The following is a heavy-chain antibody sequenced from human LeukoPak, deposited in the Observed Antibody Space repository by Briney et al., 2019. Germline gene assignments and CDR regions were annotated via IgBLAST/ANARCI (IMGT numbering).Heavy chain of an antibody. CDR1: GYTFTTYG. V-gene: IGHV1-18*01. J-gene: IGHJ4*02. D-gene: IGHD6-19*01. CDR3: ARDGAVAAVFDY. CDR2: ISPYNGDT. Sequence: ASVKVSCKASGYTFTTYGVTWVRQAPGQGLEWMGWISPYNGDTNYAQNLQGRVTLTTDTSTSTAYMELRSLRSDDTAVYYCARDGAVAAVFDYWGQETLVTVSS.